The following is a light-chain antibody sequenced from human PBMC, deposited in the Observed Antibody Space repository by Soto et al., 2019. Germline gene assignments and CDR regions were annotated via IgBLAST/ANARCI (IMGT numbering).Light chain of an antibody. V-gene: IGKV3-20*01. CDR1: QSISSSY. J-gene: IGKJ2*01. CDR3: QQYGSSPLYT. CDR2: SGS. Sequence: EIVLTQSPGTLSLSPGERATLSCRDSQSISSSYLAWYQQKPGQAPRLRIYSGSSRATGIPDRFSGSGSGTDFTLTISRLEPEEFAVYYCQQYGSSPLYTFGQGTKLEIK.